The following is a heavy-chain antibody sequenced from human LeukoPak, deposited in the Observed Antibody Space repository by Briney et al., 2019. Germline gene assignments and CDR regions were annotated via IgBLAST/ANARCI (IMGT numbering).Heavy chain of an antibody. D-gene: IGHD5-24*01. V-gene: IGHV1-69*06. J-gene: IGHJ6*03. CDR3: ARPARSGLRRDGYNSYYYMDV. CDR1: GGTFSSYA. Sequence: GASVKVSCKASGGTFSSYAISWVRQAPGQGLEWMGGIIPIFGTANYAQKFQGRVTITADKSTSTAYMELSSLRSEDTAVYYCARPARSGLRRDGYNSYYYMDVWGKGTTVTVSS. CDR2: IIPIFGTA.